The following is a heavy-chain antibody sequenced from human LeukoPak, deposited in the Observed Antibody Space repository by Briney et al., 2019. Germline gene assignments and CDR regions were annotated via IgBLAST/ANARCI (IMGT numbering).Heavy chain of an antibody. CDR1: GGTFSSYA. CDR3: ARGRITMVRGDYYYGMDV. D-gene: IGHD3-10*01. CDR2: IIPIFGTA. V-gene: IGHV1-69*01. Sequence: GSSVKVSCKASGGTFSSYAISWVRQAPGQGLEWMGGIIPIFGTANYAQKFQGRVTMTADESTSTAYMELSSLRSEDTAVYYCARGRITMVRGDYYYGMDVWGQGTTVTVSS. J-gene: IGHJ6*02.